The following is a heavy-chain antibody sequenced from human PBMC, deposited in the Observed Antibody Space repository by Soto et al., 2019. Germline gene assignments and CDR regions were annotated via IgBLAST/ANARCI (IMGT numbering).Heavy chain of an antibody. D-gene: IGHD3-3*01. J-gene: IGHJ4*02. CDR3: ARDDQFFFDY. V-gene: IGHV3-7*01. CDR2: IRHDGSEQ. CDR1: GFTLRRYW. Sequence: GGSLRLSCAVSGFTLRRYWMSWIRQAPGKGLEWVANIRHDGSEQYYVDSVKGRFTISGDNAKNSVYLQMSDVTVEDTAVYYCARDDQFFFDYWGQGALVTVS.